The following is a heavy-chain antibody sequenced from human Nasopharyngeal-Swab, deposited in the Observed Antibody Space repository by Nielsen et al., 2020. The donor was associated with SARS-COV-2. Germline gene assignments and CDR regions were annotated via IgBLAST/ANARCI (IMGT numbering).Heavy chain of an antibody. CDR3: AKEINNFDYYYYTMDV. V-gene: IGHV3-48*04. D-gene: IGHD3-3*02. CDR2: ISSSSSTI. Sequence: GESLKISCAASGFTFSSYSMHRVRQAPGKGLEWVSYISSSSSTIYYADSVKGRFTISRDNAKNSLYLQMNSLRPEDTALYYCAKEINNFDYYYYTMDVWGQGTTVTVSS. CDR1: GFTFSSYS. J-gene: IGHJ6*02.